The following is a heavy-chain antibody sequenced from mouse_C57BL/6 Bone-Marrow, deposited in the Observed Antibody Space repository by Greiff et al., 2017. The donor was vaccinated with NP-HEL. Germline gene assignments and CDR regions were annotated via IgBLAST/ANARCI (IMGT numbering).Heavy chain of an antibody. D-gene: IGHD1-1*01. V-gene: IGHV1-55*01. CDR2: IYPGSGST. Sequence: VQLQQSGAELVKPGASVKLSCKASGYTFTSYWITWVKQRPGQGLEWIGDIYPGSGSTNYNEKFKSKATLTVDTSSSTAYMQLSSLTSEDSAVYYCARWRGSSYWDFDDWGTGTTVTVSS. J-gene: IGHJ1*03. CDR3: ARWRGSSYWDFDD. CDR1: GYTFTSYW.